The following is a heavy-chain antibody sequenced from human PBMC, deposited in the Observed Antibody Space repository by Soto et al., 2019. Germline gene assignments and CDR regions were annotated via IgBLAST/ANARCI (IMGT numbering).Heavy chain of an antibody. J-gene: IGHJ5*02. D-gene: IGHD5-18*01. Sequence: QVQLVQSGAEVKKPGSSVTVSCKASGVTFSNYALTWVRQAPGQGLEWMGGIIPLSGTPTYAQKFQGRVTMTADKSTTTVYMELSGLRSEYTDVYYCTRGIQLWSWGQGTLVTVSS. CDR2: IIPLSGTP. CDR3: TRGIQLWS. CDR1: GVTFSNYA. V-gene: IGHV1-69*06.